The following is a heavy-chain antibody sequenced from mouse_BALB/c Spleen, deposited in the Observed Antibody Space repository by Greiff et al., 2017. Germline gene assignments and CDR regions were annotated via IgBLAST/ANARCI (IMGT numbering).Heavy chain of an antibody. CDR3: ARTGYYGSSYETLAY. CDR1: GYTFTSYT. Sequence: QVQLQQSAAELARPGASVKMSCKASGYTFTSYTMHWVKQRPGQGLEWIGYINPSSGDTEYNQKFKDKTTLTADKSSSTAYMQLSSLTSEDSAVYYCARTGYYGSSYETLAYWGQGTLVTVSA. CDR2: INPSSGDT. V-gene: IGHV1-4*02. D-gene: IGHD1-1*01. J-gene: IGHJ3*01.